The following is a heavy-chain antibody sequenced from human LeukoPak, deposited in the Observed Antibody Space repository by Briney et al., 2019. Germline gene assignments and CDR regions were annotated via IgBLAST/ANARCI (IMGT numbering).Heavy chain of an antibody. CDR3: ARINRAVADAFDV. V-gene: IGHV5-10-1*01. D-gene: IGHD6-19*01. CDR1: RYSFTSYW. J-gene: IGHJ3*01. Sequence: GESLKISCKGSRYSFTSYWITWVRQMPGKGLEWMGKIDPVDSYASYSPSFQGHVSFSADKSISTAYLQWSSLKASDSATYYCARINRAVADAFDVWGQGTMVTVSS. CDR2: IDPVDSYA.